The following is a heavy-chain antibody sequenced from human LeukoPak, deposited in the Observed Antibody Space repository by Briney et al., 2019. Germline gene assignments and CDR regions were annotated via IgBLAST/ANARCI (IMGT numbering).Heavy chain of an antibody. CDR3: ARDKLVTVFDY. CDR1: GFTFSSYA. D-gene: IGHD3-9*01. CDR2: ISYDGSNK. J-gene: IGHJ4*02. Sequence: GGSLRLSCAASGFTFSSYAMHWVRQAPGKGLEGVAVISYDGSNKYYADSVKGRFTISRDNSKNTLYLQMNSLRAEDTAAYYCARDKLVTVFDYWGQGTLVTVSS. V-gene: IGHV3-30-3*01.